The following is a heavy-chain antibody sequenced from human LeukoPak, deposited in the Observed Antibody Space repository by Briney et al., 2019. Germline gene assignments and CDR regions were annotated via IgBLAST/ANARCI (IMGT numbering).Heavy chain of an antibody. D-gene: IGHD1-1*01. Sequence: GGSLRLSCAASGFTFSSYTMNAVREAPGKGLEWVSSISSIGNYINYADSVKGRFTISRDNANNSLYLQMSSLRAEDTAQYFCARHDVAGNGVYWFDPWGQGTLVTASS. CDR2: ISSIGNYI. V-gene: IGHV3-21*01. CDR1: GFTFSSYT. J-gene: IGHJ5*02. CDR3: ARHDVAGNGVYWFDP.